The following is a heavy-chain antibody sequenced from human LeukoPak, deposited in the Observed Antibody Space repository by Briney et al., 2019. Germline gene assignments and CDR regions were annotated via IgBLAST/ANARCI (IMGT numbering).Heavy chain of an antibody. CDR3: ARSRGYCSSTSCRYYYYYYMDV. CDR2: MNPNGGNT. V-gene: IGHV1-8*01. J-gene: IGHJ6*03. Sequence: AASVKVSCKASGYTFTSYDINWVRQATGQGLEWMGWMNPNGGNTGYAQKFQGRVTMTRNTSISTAYMELSSLRSEDTAVYYCARSRGYCSSTSCRYYYYYYMDVWGQGTTVTVSS. D-gene: IGHD2-2*01. CDR1: GYTFTSYD.